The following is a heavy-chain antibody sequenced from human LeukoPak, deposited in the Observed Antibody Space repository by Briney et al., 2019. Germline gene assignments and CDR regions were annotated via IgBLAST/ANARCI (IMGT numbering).Heavy chain of an antibody. CDR1: GYTFTSYG. D-gene: IGHD3-3*01. CDR2: ISAYNGNT. J-gene: IGHJ4*02. Sequence: ASVKVSCKASGYTFTSYGISWVRQAPGQGLEWMGWISAYNGNTNYAQKLQGRVTMTTDTSTSTAYMELRSLRSDDTAVYYCASGTGFWSGYYTFDYWGQGTLVTVSS. CDR3: ASGTGFWSGYYTFDY. V-gene: IGHV1-18*01.